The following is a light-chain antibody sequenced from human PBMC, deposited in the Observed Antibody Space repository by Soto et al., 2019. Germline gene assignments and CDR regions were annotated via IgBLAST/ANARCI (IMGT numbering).Light chain of an antibody. V-gene: IGKV1D-16*01. Sequence: DIQMTQSPSSVSASVGDRVTITCRASQAIGSWLAWYQQKPGKAPQLLLYAASSLQRGVPSRFSGSGSGTEFTLTISSLQPDDFATYYCQHYNSYSEAFGQGTKVDIK. CDR3: QHYNSYSEA. J-gene: IGKJ1*01. CDR2: AAS. CDR1: QAIGSW.